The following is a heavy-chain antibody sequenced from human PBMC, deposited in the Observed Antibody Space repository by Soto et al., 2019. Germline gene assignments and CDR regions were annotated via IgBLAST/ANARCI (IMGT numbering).Heavy chain of an antibody. J-gene: IGHJ4*02. CDR1: GYSFTDCK. CDR2: VDPNGGGS. V-gene: IGHV1-2*04. CDR3: ATWVDYGDFEGFDF. D-gene: IGHD4-17*01. Sequence: ASVKVSCKTSGYSFTDCKLHWVRQAPGQGLEWMGWVDPNGGGSNSAQKFQGSVTMTWDTSITTAYLDLTRLTTNDTATYFCATWVDYGDFEGFDFWGQGTLVTAPQ.